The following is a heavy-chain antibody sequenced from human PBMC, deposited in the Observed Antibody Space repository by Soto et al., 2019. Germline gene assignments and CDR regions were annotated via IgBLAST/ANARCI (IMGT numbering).Heavy chain of an antibody. V-gene: IGHV1-2*04. D-gene: IGHD2-15*01. CDR3: AREKCSGGSCYAAYMDV. CDR2: INPNSGGT. Sequence: QVRLVQSGAEVREPGASVKVSCKASGYTFTGHYIHWVRQAPGQGLEWMGWINPNSGGTNYAQKYQGWVTMTRDTSISTAYMELNRLRSDDTAVYYCAREKCSGGSCYAAYMDVWGIGTTVTVSS. J-gene: IGHJ6*03. CDR1: GYTFTGHY.